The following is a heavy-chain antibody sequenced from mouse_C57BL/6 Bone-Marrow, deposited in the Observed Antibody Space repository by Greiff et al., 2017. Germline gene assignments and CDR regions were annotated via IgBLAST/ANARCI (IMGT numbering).Heavy chain of an antibody. J-gene: IGHJ2*01. V-gene: IGHV5-16*01. D-gene: IGHD1-1*01. Sequence: EVKLMESEGGLVQPGSSMKLSCTASGFTFSDYYMAWVRQVPEKGLEWVANINYDGSSTYYLDSLKSRFIITRDNAKNILYLQMSILKSEDTATYYCARENLYGYYFDYWGQGTTLTVSS. CDR2: INYDGSST. CDR3: ARENLYGYYFDY. CDR1: GFTFSDYY.